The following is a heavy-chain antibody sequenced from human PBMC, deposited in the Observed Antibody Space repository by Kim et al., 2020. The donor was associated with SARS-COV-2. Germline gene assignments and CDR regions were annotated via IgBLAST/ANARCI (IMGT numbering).Heavy chain of an antibody. Sequence: GGSLRLSCAASGFTVSSNYMSWVRQAPGKGLEWVSVIYSGGSTYYADSVKGRFTISRDNSKNTLYLQMNSLRAEDTAVYYCARGWGYDILTGYSQRGDYYLDYWGQGTLVTVSS. V-gene: IGHV3-53*01. CDR2: IYSGGST. CDR3: ARGWGYDILTGYSQRGDYYLDY. D-gene: IGHD3-9*01. J-gene: IGHJ4*02. CDR1: GFTVSSNY.